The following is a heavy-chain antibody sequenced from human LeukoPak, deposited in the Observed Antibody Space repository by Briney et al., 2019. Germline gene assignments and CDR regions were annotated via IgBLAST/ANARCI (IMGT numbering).Heavy chain of an antibody. CDR1: GGSISSYY. D-gene: IGHD5-24*01. V-gene: IGHV4-59*01. J-gene: IGHJ4*02. CDR2: IYYSGST. CDR3: ARVRDGYNLVFDY. Sequence: SETLSLTCTVSGGSISSYYRSWIRQPPGKGLEWIGYIYYSGSTNYNPSLKSRVTISVDTSKNQFSLELSSVTAADTAVYYCARVRDGYNLVFDYWGQGTLVTVSS.